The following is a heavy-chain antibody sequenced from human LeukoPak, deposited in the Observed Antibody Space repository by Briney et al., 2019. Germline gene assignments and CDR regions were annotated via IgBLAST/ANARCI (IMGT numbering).Heavy chain of an antibody. Sequence: SETLSLTCAVYGGSFSGYYWTWVRQPPEKELEWIGEINHSGSTNYNPSLKSRVNISVDTSKNQFSLKLSSVTAADTAVYYCARGRGYSYGYLDYWGQGTLVTVSS. CDR2: INHSGST. J-gene: IGHJ4*02. CDR1: GGSFSGYY. D-gene: IGHD5-18*01. V-gene: IGHV4-34*01. CDR3: ARGRGYSYGYLDY.